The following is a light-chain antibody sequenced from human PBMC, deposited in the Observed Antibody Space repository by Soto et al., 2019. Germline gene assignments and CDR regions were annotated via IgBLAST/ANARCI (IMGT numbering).Light chain of an antibody. V-gene: IGLV2-14*01. J-gene: IGLJ2*01. CDR2: DVS. Sequence: QSALTQPASVSGSPGQSITISCTGISSDVGGYNYVSWYQQHPGKAPKLMIYDVSNRPSGVSNRFSGSKSGNTASLTISGLQAEDEADYSCSSYTSSSTVFGGGTKLTVL. CDR1: SSDVGGYNY. CDR3: SSYTSSSTV.